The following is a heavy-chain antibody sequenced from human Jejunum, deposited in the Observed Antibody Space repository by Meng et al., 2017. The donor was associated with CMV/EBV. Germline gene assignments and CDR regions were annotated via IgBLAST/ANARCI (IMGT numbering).Heavy chain of an antibody. CDR2: MKADGSEK. V-gene: IGHV3-7*01. J-gene: IGHJ4*02. CDR1: GFIFRNYW. Sequence: LSCAASGFIFRNYWMRWARRAPGRGLEWVASMKADGSEKYYVDSVKGRFTMSRDNAKNSLYLQMNSLRAEDTAVYYCARGNALDYWGLGTLVTVSS. CDR3: ARGNALDY.